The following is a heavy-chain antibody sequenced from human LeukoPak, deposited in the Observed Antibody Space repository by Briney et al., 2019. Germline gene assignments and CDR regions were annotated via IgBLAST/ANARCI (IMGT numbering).Heavy chain of an antibody. CDR2: IYTSGST. CDR1: GGSISSGSYY. CDR3: AGDSSGYYDGYFDL. V-gene: IGHV4-61*02. D-gene: IGHD3-22*01. J-gene: IGHJ2*01. Sequence: SETLSLTCTVSGGSISSGSYYWSWIRQPAGKGLEWIGRIYTSGSTNYNPSLKSQVTISVDMSKKQFSLKLSSVTAADTAVYYCAGDSSGYYDGYFDLWGRGTLVTVSS.